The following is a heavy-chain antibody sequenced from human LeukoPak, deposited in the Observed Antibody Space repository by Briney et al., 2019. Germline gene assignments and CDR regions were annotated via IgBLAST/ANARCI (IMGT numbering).Heavy chain of an antibody. CDR1: GGSISSSSYY. J-gene: IGHJ3*02. CDR2: IFYSGST. Sequence: PSETLSLTCTVSGGSISSSSYYWGWIRQPPGKGLEWIGYIFYSGSTNYNPSLKSRVTISVDTSKNQFSLKLSSVTAADTAVYYCARYGYSYGSKSRAFDIWGQGTMVTVSS. V-gene: IGHV4-61*05. CDR3: ARYGYSYGSKSRAFDI. D-gene: IGHD5-18*01.